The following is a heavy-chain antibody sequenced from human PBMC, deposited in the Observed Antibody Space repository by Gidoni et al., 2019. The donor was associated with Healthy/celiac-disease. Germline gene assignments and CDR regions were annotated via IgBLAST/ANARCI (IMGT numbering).Heavy chain of an antibody. Sequence: QVQLQESGPGLVKPSQTLSLTCTVSGGSISSGDYYWSWIRQPPGKGLEWIGYIYYSGSTYYNPSLKSRVTISVDTSKNQFSLKLSSVTAADTAVYYCARVGDYYDSSDSDGDVGYYFDYWGQGTLVTVSS. J-gene: IGHJ4*02. CDR2: IYYSGST. D-gene: IGHD3-22*01. CDR3: ARVGDYYDSSDSDGDVGYYFDY. CDR1: GGSISSGDYY. V-gene: IGHV4-30-4*01.